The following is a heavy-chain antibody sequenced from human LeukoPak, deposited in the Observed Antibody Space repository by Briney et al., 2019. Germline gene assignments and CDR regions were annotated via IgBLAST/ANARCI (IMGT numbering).Heavy chain of an antibody. CDR1: GFTFSSYS. J-gene: IGHJ4*02. Sequence: GGSLRLSCAASGFTFSSYSMNWVRQAPGKGLEWVSSISSSSYIYYADSVKGRFTISRDNAKNSLYLQMNSLRAEDTAVYYCARVSRPASSPHAYYYDSSGYYLHYFDYWGQGTLVTVSS. D-gene: IGHD3-22*01. CDR3: ARVSRPASSPHAYYYDSSGYYLHYFDY. CDR2: ISSSSYI. V-gene: IGHV3-21*01.